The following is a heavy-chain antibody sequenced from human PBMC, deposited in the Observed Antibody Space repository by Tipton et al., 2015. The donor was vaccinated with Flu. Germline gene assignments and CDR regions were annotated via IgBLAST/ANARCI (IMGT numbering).Heavy chain of an antibody. CDR1: GGSISSYY. J-gene: IGHJ6*03. CDR3: ARDLVVPAAIGSRKGIDYMDV. Sequence: TLSLTCTVSGGSISSYYWSWIRQPAGKGLEWIGRIYTSGSTNYNPSLKSRVTMSVDTSKNQFSLKLSSVTAADTAVYYCARDLVVPAAIGSRKGIDYMDVWGKGTTVTVSS. CDR2: IYTSGST. D-gene: IGHD2-2*02. V-gene: IGHV4-4*07.